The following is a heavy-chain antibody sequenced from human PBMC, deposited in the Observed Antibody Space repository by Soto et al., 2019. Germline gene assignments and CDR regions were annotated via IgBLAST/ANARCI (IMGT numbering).Heavy chain of an antibody. J-gene: IGHJ6*03. D-gene: IGHD3-9*01. CDR3: ARGEWVGITLFSYYMDV. V-gene: IGHV3-7*01. Sequence: GGSLRLSCAASGFTFSSYWMSWVRQAPGKGLEWVANIKQDGSEKYYVDSVKGRFTISRDNAKNSLYLQMNSLRAEDTAVYYCARGEWVGITLFSYYMDVWGKGTTVTVSS. CDR2: IKQDGSEK. CDR1: GFTFSSYW.